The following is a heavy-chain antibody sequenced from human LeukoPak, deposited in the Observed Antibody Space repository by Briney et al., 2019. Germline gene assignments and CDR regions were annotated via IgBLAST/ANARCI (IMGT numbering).Heavy chain of an antibody. CDR1: GGSISSYY. V-gene: IGHV4-59*08. CDR3: ARHPQYYYGSGSSSFDY. D-gene: IGHD3-10*01. CDR2: IHYSGST. J-gene: IGHJ4*02. Sequence: SETLSLTCTVSGGSISSYYWSWIRQPPGKGLEWIGYIHYSGSTNYNPSLKSRVTISVDTSKNQFSLKLSSVAAADTAVYYCARHPQYYYGSGSSSFDYWGQGTLVTVSS.